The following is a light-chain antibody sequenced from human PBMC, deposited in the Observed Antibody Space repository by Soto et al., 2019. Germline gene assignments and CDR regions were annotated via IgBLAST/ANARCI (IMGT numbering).Light chain of an antibody. V-gene: IGKV1-9*01. Sequence: DIQLTQSPSLLSASVGDRVTITCRASQGIRSSLAWYQQRPGRAPKLLIYAASILHSGVPSRFSGSGSGTEFTLTISSLQPEDFATDYCQQLNRFPPFTFGQGTKLEIK. J-gene: IGKJ2*01. CDR1: QGIRSS. CDR3: QQLNRFPPFT. CDR2: AAS.